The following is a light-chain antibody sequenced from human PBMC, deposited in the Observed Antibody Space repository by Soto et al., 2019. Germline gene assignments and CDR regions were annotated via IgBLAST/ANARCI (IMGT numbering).Light chain of an antibody. J-gene: IGKJ1*01. V-gene: IGKV1-9*01. CDR1: QGISSY. CDR3: QQYNSYSLT. CDR2: AAS. Sequence: IPLTQSPSSLSASVGDRVTITCRASQGISSYLAWYQQKPGKAPKLLIYAASTLQSGVPSRFSGSGSGTECTLTISSLQPDDFATYYCQQYNSYSLTFGQGTKVDI.